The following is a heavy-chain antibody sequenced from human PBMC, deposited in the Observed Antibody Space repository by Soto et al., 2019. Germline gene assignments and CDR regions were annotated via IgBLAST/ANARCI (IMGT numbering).Heavy chain of an antibody. CDR1: GYSISSSNW. Sequence: PSETLSLTCAVSGYSISSSNWWGWIRQPPGKGLEWIGYIYYSGSTYYNPSLKSRVTISVDTSKNQFSLKLSSVTAADTAVYYCARSGYSYGYGSWYFDYWGQGTLVTVSS. V-gene: IGHV4-28*01. J-gene: IGHJ4*02. CDR2: IYYSGST. CDR3: ARSGYSYGYGSWYFDY. D-gene: IGHD5-18*01.